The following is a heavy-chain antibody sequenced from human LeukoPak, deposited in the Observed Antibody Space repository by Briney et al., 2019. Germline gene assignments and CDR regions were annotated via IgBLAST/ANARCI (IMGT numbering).Heavy chain of an antibody. CDR2: ISGSGGST. Sequence: GGSLRLSCAGSGFTFRSYWMSWVRQAPGKRLEWVSAISGSGGSTYYADSVKGRFTISRDNSKNTLYLQMNSLRAEDTAVYYCAKVWGSSGHCFDYWGQGTLVTVSS. CDR1: GFTFRSYW. CDR3: AKVWGSSGHCFDY. V-gene: IGHV3-23*01. D-gene: IGHD6-19*01. J-gene: IGHJ4*02.